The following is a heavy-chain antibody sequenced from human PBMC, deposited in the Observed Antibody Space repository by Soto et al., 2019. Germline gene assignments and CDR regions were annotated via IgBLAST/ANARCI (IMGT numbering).Heavy chain of an antibody. V-gene: IGHV3-15*07. D-gene: IGHD3-3*01. CDR3: ITLSITIFGVVLMDG. Sequence: GGSLRLSCAASGFTFSNAWMNWVRQAPGKGLEWVGRIKSKTDGGTTDYAAPVKGRFTISRDDSKNTLYLQMNSLKTEDTAVYYCITLSITIFGVVLMDGWGQGTLVTVSS. CDR1: GFTFSNAW. CDR2: IKSKTDGGTT. J-gene: IGHJ4*02.